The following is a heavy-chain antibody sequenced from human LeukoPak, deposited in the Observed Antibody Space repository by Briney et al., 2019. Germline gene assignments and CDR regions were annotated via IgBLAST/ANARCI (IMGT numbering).Heavy chain of an antibody. D-gene: IGHD3-3*01. Sequence: KPGGSLRLSCAASGFTFSSYSMNWVRQAPGKGLEWVSSISSSSSYIYYADSVKGRFTISRDNAKNSLYLQMNSLRAEDTAVYYCAKDRVLRFLEWLLYRIAFDIWGQGTMVTVSS. CDR2: ISSSSSYI. CDR1: GFTFSSYS. V-gene: IGHV3-21*01. CDR3: AKDRVLRFLEWLLYRIAFDI. J-gene: IGHJ3*02.